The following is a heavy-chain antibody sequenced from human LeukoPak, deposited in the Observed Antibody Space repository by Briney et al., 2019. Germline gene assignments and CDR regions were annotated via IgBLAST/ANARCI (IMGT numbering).Heavy chain of an antibody. J-gene: IGHJ4*02. CDR3: ARDRLAVAGLFDS. CDR1: GNSVSSNRAA. V-gene: IGHV6-1*01. CDR2: TYYRSKWYS. Sequence: SQTLSLTCAISGNSVSSNRAAWNWIRQSPSRGLEWLGRTYYRSKWYSDYAVSVRSRVSITPDASKNQFSLQLKSVTPEDTAVYYCARDRLAVAGLFDSWGQGTLVTVSS. D-gene: IGHD6-19*01.